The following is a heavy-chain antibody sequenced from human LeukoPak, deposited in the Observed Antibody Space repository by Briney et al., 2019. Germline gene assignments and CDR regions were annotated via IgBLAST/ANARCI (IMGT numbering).Heavy chain of an antibody. CDR2: IYYSGST. J-gene: IGHJ4*02. CDR1: GGSISSSSHY. CDR3: AKEMATISAAFDY. V-gene: IGHV4-39*02. D-gene: IGHD5-24*01. Sequence: SETLSLTCTVSGGSISSSSHYWGWIRQPPGKGLEWIGSIYYSGSTYYNPSLKSRVTISVDTSKNQFSLELSSVTAADTAVYYCAKEMATISAAFDYWGQGTLVTVSS.